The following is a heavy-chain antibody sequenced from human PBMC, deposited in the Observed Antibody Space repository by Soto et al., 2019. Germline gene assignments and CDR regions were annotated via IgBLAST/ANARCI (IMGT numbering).Heavy chain of an antibody. CDR3: ARDLVVTVYYFWSGSTGGGDY. CDR2: ISYDGSNK. J-gene: IGHJ4*02. D-gene: IGHD3-3*01. Sequence: QVQLVESGGGVVQPGRSLRLSCAASGFTFSSYAMHWVRKAPGKGLEWVAIISYDGSNKYYADSVKGRFTISRDNSKNTLYLQMKILRAEDTAVYYCARDLVVTVYYFWSGSTGGGDYWGQGTLVTVSS. CDR1: GFTFSSYA. V-gene: IGHV3-30-3*01.